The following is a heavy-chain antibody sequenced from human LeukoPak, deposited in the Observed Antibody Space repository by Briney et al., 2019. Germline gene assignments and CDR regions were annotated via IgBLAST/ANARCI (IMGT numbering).Heavy chain of an antibody. J-gene: IGHJ5*02. CDR1: GYTFTSYG. CDR2: INPNSGGT. D-gene: IGHD3-10*01. Sequence: ASVKVSCKASGYTFTSYGISWVRQAPGQGLEWMGWINPNSGGTNYAQKFQGRVTMTRDTSISTAYMELSRLRSDDTAVYYCARVGITMVRGVRNWFDPWGQGTLVTVSS. V-gene: IGHV1-2*02. CDR3: ARVGITMVRGVRNWFDP.